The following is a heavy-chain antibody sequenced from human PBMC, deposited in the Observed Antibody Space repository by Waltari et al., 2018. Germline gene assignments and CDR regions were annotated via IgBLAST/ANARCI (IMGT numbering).Heavy chain of an antibody. CDR3: ATEAQLWSSNWFDP. D-gene: IGHD5-18*01. CDR1: GYTFTDYY. V-gene: IGHV1-69-2*01. J-gene: IGHJ5*02. Sequence: EVQLVQSGAEVKKPGATVNISCKASGYTFTDYYMHWVQLAPGKGLEWMGRVDPEDGETIYAEKFQGRVTITADTSTDTAYMELSSLRSEDTAVYYCATEAQLWSSNWFDPWGQGTLVTVSS. CDR2: VDPEDGET.